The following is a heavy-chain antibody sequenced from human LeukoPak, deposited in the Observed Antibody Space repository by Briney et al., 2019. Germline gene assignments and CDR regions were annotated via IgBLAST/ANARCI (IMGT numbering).Heavy chain of an antibody. CDR1: GGSISSYY. Sequence: SETLSLTCTVSGGSISSYYWSWIRQSPGKGLECIGYIHYTGSTNYNPSLKSRVTISVDTSKNQFSLKLSSVTAADTAVYYCARVFARRMITMVRGPYPGWFDPWGQGTLVTVSS. D-gene: IGHD3-10*01. J-gene: IGHJ5*02. CDR3: ARVFARRMITMVRGPYPGWFDP. V-gene: IGHV4-59*12. CDR2: IHYTGST.